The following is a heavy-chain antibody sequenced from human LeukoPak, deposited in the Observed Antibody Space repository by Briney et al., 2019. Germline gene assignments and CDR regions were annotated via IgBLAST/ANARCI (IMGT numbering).Heavy chain of an antibody. Sequence: PSETLSLTCTVSGASISGHYWSWIRQPPGKGLEWIAYIYYSGTTNSHPSLKSRVTISVDTSKNQFSLYLRSVTAADTAVYYCARDLGSGWPYWYFDLWGRGTLVTVSS. J-gene: IGHJ2*01. D-gene: IGHD6-19*01. CDR3: ARDLGSGWPYWYFDL. CDR1: GASISGHY. CDR2: IYYSGTT. V-gene: IGHV4-59*11.